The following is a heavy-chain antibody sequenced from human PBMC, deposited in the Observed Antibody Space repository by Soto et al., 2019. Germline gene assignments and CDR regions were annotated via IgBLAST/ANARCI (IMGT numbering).Heavy chain of an antibody. Sequence: SETLSLTCTVSGGSISSYNYYWGWLPQPPGKKLEWIGYIYYSGSTNYTPSLKSRVTISVDTSKNQFSLKLYSVTTADTAMYYCARLPWADYGGIFDPWGQGTLVTVSS. CDR3: ARLPWADYGGIFDP. D-gene: IGHD4-17*01. CDR1: GGSISSYNYY. V-gene: IGHV4-61*01. J-gene: IGHJ5*02. CDR2: IYYSGST.